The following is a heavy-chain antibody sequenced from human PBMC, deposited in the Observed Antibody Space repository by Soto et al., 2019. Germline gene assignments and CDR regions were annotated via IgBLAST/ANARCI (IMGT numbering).Heavy chain of an antibody. CDR3: AHAYGGTSWPNDAFDV. CDR2: IYWDDDQ. Sequence: QITLKESGPTLVKPTQTLTLTCTFSGFSLSADGVGVGWIRQPPGTALEWLALIYWDDDQRYSPSLKTRLTITKDTPKNQVVLTMTNMDPVYTATYYCAHAYGGTSWPNDAFDVWGQGTVVTVSS. J-gene: IGHJ3*01. D-gene: IGHD2-2*01. V-gene: IGHV2-5*02. CDR1: GFSLSADGVG.